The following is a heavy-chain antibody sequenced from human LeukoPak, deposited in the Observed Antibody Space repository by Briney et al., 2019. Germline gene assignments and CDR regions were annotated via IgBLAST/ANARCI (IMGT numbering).Heavy chain of an antibody. Sequence: GGSLRLSCAASGFTFSDYYMSWIRQAPGKGLEWVSYISSSGSTIYYADSVKGRFTISRDNAKNSLYLQMNSLRAEDTAMYYCAGDRGYLQFDYWGQGTLVTVSS. CDR1: GFTFSDYY. CDR3: AGDRGYLQFDY. D-gene: IGHD3-10*01. CDR2: ISSSGSTI. J-gene: IGHJ4*02. V-gene: IGHV3-11*01.